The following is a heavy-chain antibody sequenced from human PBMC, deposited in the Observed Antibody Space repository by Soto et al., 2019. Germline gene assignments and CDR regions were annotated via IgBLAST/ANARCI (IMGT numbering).Heavy chain of an antibody. Sequence: SETLSLTCTVSGASISGFYWSWIRKSAGKGLEWIGRIYATGTTDYNPSLKSRVMMSVDTSKNQFSLKLSSVTAADTAVYYCARGLQLYYFDYWGKGT. D-gene: IGHD5-18*01. CDR3: ARGLQLYYFDY. CDR1: GASISGFY. CDR2: IYATGTT. J-gene: IGHJ4*02. V-gene: IGHV4-4*07.